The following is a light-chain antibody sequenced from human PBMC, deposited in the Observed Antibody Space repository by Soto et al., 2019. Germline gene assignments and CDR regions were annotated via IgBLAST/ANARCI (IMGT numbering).Light chain of an antibody. J-gene: IGLJ2*01. V-gene: IGLV1-40*01. Sequence: QSVLTQPPSVSGAPGQRVTIACTGSSSNLGAGYDVHWYQQVPGAAPKVIVYGNNNRPSGVPDRFSVSKSGTSAFLAITGLQAEDEDDYYCHSYDNSLSGSEVFGGGTKLTVL. CDR2: GNN. CDR3: HSYDNSLSGSEV. CDR1: SSNLGAGYD.